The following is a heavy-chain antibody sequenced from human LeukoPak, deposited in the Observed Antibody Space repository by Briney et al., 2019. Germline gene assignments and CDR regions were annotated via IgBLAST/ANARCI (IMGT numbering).Heavy chain of an antibody. V-gene: IGHV4-61*02. Sequence: SETLSLTCTVSGGSISSGSYYWSWIRQPAGKGLEWIGRIYTSGSTNYNPSLKSRVTISVDTSNNQFSLKLCSVTAADTAVYYCAREGTLVRAATSYYYYMDVWGKGTTVTVSS. CDR2: IYTSGST. CDR1: GGSISSGSYY. D-gene: IGHD2-2*01. CDR3: AREGTLVRAATSYYYYMDV. J-gene: IGHJ6*03.